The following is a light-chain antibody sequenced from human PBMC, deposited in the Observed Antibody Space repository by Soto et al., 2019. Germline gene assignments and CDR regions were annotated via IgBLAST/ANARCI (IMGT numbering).Light chain of an antibody. CDR1: SRGIRDYNY. Sequence: QSAPTQHASVYGPPGQSITISSTGTSRGIRDYNYASWYQQLPGNAPKLKMYEVSNRPSGISNRFSGSKSGNTASLTISGLPAEDEADYYCSSKSPDFFGTGTKLTVL. CDR3: SSKSPDF. CDR2: EVS. V-gene: IGLV2-14*01. J-gene: IGLJ1*01.